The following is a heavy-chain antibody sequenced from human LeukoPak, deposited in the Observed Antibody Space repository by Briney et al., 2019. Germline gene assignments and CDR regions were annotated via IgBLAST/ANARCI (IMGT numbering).Heavy chain of an antibody. J-gene: IGHJ6*03. D-gene: IGHD6-19*01. CDR1: GGSISSSSYY. CDR3: ASIPGYSSGGYYYYYMDV. V-gene: IGHV4-39*01. Sequence: SETLSLTCTVSGGSISSSSYYGGWIRQPPGKGLEGIGSIYYSGSIYYNPSRKSRVTISVDTSKNQFSLKLSSVTAADTAVYYCASIPGYSSGGYYYYYMDVWGKGTTVTVSS. CDR2: IYYSGSI.